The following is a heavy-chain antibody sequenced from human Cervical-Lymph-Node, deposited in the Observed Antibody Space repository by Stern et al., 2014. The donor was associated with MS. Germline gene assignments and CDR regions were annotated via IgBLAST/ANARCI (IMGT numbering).Heavy chain of an antibody. Sequence: VQLVESGPGLVKPSETLSLKCSVSGGSVVSSGQYWVWVRQPPGKGLEWIGHVNYAGTTSYNPSLKSRVSISLDTSTSEFTLRLNSVTAADTAMDFCACQNLDCLSPWGQGSLVTVSS. CDR1: GGSVVSSGQY. V-gene: IGHV4-39*07. D-gene: IGHD3-9*01. CDR3: ACQNLDCLSP. J-gene: IGHJ5*02. CDR2: VNYAGTT.